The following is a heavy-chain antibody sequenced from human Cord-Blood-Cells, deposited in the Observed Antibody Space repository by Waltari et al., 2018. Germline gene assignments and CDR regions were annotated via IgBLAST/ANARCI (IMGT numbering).Heavy chain of an antibody. CDR2: IYYSGST. J-gene: IGHJ4*02. CDR1: GGSISSSSYY. V-gene: IGHV4-39*01. CDR3: ATHHYDFWSGYYRSFDY. Sequence: QLQLQESGPGLVKPSETLSLTCTVPGGSISSSSYYWGWIRQPPGKGLEWIGSIYYSGSTYYNPSLKSRVTISVDTSKNQFSLKLSSVTAADTAVYYCATHHYDFWSGYYRSFDYWGQGTLVTVSS. D-gene: IGHD3-3*01.